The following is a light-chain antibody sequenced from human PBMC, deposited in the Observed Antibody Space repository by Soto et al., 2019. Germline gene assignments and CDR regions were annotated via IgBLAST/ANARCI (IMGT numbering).Light chain of an antibody. Sequence: QSALTQPASVSGSPGQSITISCTGTSSDVGAYDFVSWYQHYPGKAPKLVTFDVTHRPPGISDRFSGSKSANTASLTISSLQAEDEAFYYCSSYTTRSTLVFGGGTKLTVL. CDR2: DVT. CDR3: SSYTTRSTLV. V-gene: IGLV2-14*01. CDR1: SSDVGAYDF. J-gene: IGLJ2*01.